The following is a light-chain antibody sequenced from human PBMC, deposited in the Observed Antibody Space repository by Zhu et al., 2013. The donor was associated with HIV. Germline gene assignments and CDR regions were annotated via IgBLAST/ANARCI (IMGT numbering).Light chain of an antibody. CDR1: QSISSNY. CDR2: WAS. CDR3: QHYYDTPFI. Sequence: EIVMTQSPATLSVSPGERATLSCTASQSISSNYLAWYQQKPGQPPKLLIYWASTRESGVPDRFSGSGSGTDFTLTINSLQAEDVAVYYCQHYYDTPFIFGGGTKVEIK. V-gene: IGKV4-1*01. J-gene: IGKJ4*01.